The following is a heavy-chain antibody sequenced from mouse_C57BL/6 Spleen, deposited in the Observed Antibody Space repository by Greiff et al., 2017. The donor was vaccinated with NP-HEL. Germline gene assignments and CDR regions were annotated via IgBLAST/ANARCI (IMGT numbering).Heavy chain of an antibody. J-gene: IGHJ3*01. V-gene: IGHV1-39*01. Sequence: VQLKESGPELVKPGASVKISCKASGYSFTDYNMNWVKQSNGKSLEWIGVLNPNYGTTSYNQKFKGKATLTVDQSSSTAYMQLNSLTSEDSAVYYCARSDYYYGSSYEFAYWGQGTLVTVSA. D-gene: IGHD1-1*01. CDR3: ARSDYYYGSSYEFAY. CDR2: LNPNYGTT. CDR1: GYSFTDYN.